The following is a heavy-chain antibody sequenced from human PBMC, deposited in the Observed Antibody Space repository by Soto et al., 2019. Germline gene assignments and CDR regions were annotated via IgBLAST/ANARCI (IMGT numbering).Heavy chain of an antibody. J-gene: IGHJ4*02. Sequence: SETLSLTCSVSGGSISGSYWIWIRQSPGKGLEWLGYVYYTGSTNYSPSLRSRVSISVDTSKNEFSLRLSSVTAADTAVYFCARSVAVPGAHIDYWGQGTQVTVSS. CDR3: ARSVAVPGAHIDY. CDR2: VYYTGST. CDR1: GGSISGSY. D-gene: IGHD6-19*01. V-gene: IGHV4-59*01.